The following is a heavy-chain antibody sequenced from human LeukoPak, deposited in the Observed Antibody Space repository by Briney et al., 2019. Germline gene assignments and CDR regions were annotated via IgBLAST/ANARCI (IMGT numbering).Heavy chain of an antibody. CDR3: ARGRRQSPIGY. CDR2: INPSGGST. J-gene: IGHJ4*02. Sequence: ASVKVSCKASGYTFTSYYMHWVRQAPGQGLEWMGIINPSGGSTSYAQKFQGRVTMTRNTSISTAYMELSSLRSEDTAVYYCARGRRQSPIGYWGQGTLVTVSS. V-gene: IGHV1-46*01. CDR1: GYTFTSYY.